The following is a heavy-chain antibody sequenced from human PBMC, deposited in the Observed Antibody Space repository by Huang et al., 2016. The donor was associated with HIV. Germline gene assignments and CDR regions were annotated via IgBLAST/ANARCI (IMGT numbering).Heavy chain of an antibody. CDR2: VKSGHSGGTR. V-gene: IGHV3-15*05. D-gene: IGHD2-8*01. CDR3: TWDNKGVDDY. CDR1: AW. Sequence: AWISWVRQAPGKRLEWIGRVKSGHSGGTRDYRVSVRSRFTISRDDSRQTSFLELQILEEEDTGRYYCTWDNKGVDDYWGQGSLVVVSS. J-gene: IGHJ4*01.